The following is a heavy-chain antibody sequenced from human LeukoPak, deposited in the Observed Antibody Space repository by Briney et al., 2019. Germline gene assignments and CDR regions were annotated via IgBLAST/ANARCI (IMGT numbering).Heavy chain of an antibody. J-gene: IGHJ4*02. CDR2: IYTSGST. CDR1: GGSISSYY. Sequence: SETLSLTCTVSGGSISSYYWSWIRQPAGKGLEWIGRIYTSGSTNYNPSLKSLVTMSVDTFKNQFFLKLSSVTAADTAVYYCARVGKTADFDYWGQGTLVTVSS. V-gene: IGHV4-4*07. D-gene: IGHD3-10*01. CDR3: ARVGKTADFDY.